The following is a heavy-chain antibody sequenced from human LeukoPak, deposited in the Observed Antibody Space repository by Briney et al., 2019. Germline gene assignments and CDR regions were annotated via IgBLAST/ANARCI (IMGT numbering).Heavy chain of an antibody. D-gene: IGHD3-22*01. CDR3: AKEPKYYYDSGGYGDY. CDR1: GFTLSSYA. CDR2: ISGSGGST. Sequence: GGSLRLSCAASGFTLSSYAMSWVRQAPGKGLEWVSAISGSGGSTYYADSVKGRFTISRDNSKNTLYLQMNSLRAEDTAVYYCAKEPKYYYDSGGYGDYWGQGTLVTVSS. J-gene: IGHJ4*02. V-gene: IGHV3-23*01.